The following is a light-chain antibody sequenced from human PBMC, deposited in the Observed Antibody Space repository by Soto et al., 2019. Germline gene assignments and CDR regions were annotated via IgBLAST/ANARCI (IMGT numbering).Light chain of an antibody. V-gene: IGKV3-11*01. CDR2: DAS. CDR3: QQRSNWPRT. CDR1: QSVSRY. J-gene: IGKJ1*01. Sequence: VVVTQSPATLSLSPGERATLSCRASQSVSRYLAWYQQKPGQAPRLLIYDASNRATGIPARFSGSGSGTDFTLTISNLEPEDFAVYYCQQRSNWPRTFGQGTKVDIK.